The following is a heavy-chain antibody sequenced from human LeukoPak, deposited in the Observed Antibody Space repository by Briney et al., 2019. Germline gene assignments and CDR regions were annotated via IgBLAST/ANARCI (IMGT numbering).Heavy chain of an antibody. V-gene: IGHV4-4*08. CDR1: GGSISSFY. D-gene: IGHD1-26*01. CDR2: VERSGNT. J-gene: IGHJ4*02. CDR3: ARNASDSGTSYFDY. Sequence: ETLSLTCSISGGSISSFYWIWVRQPPGKGLEWIGYVERSGNTNYNPSLRSRVTISVDTSKNQFSLKLDSVTAADTAVYYCARNASDSGTSYFDYWGQGTLVTVSS.